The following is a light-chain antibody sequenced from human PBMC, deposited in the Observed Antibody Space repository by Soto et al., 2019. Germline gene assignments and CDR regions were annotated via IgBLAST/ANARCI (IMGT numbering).Light chain of an antibody. CDR2: EVT. CDR3: SSCTSFTTYV. CDR1: SSDIGGYDY. V-gene: IGLV2-14*01. Sequence: QSALTQPASVSGSPGQSITISCTGTSSDIGGYDYVSWYQQYPGKAPKLIIYEVTNRPSGVSNRFSGSKSGNTASLTISGLQAEDEADYFCSSCTSFTTYVFGPGTRSPS. J-gene: IGLJ1*01.